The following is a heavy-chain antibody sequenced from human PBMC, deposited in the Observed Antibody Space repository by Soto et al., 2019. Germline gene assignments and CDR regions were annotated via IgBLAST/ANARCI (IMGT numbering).Heavy chain of an antibody. CDR1: GFTFSSYA. CDR2: ISGSGGST. V-gene: IGHV3-23*01. D-gene: IGHD6-13*01. CDR3: AKDPPGPYSSWELIYYYYGMDV. J-gene: IGHJ6*02. Sequence: GGSLRLSCAASGFTFSSYAMSWVRQAPGKGLEWVSAISGSGGSTYYADSVKGRFTISRDNSKNTLYLQMNSLRAEDTAVYYCAKDPPGPYSSWELIYYYYGMDVWGQGTTVTVSS.